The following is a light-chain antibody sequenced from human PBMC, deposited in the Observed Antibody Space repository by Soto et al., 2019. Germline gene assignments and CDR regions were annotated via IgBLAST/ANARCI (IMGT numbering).Light chain of an antibody. Sequence: QSVLTQPRSVSGSPGQSVTISCTGTSSDIGGFNYVSWYQQHPGKVPKLMIYDVTKRPSGVPDRFSASKSGNTASLTISGLQAEDEADYYCCSYAGSYTFAFGTGTKVTVL. CDR3: CSYAGSYTFA. V-gene: IGLV2-11*01. CDR2: DVT. CDR1: SSDIGGFNY. J-gene: IGLJ1*01.